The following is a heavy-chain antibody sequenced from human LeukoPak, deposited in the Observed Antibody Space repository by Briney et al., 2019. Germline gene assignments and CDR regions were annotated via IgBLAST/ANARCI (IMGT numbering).Heavy chain of an antibody. CDR1: GGTFSSYA. D-gene: IGHD3-16*01. Sequence: VASVKVSCKASGGTFSSYAISWVRQAPGQGLEWMGRIIPIFAVANYAQKFQGRVTITADKSTSTAYMELSSLRSEDTAVYYCARGDYGYAGRYYGMDVWGQGTTVTVSS. CDR3: ARGDYGYAGRYYGMDV. V-gene: IGHV1-69*04. J-gene: IGHJ6*02. CDR2: IIPIFAVA.